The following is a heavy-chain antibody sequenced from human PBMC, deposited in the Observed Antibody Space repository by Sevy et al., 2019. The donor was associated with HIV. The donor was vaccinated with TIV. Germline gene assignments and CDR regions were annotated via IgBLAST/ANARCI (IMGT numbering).Heavy chain of an antibody. CDR3: ARGVYYDFWSGYSENSYGMDV. CDR1: GYTFTGYY. J-gene: IGHJ6*02. V-gene: IGHV1-46*03. CDR2: INPSGGSI. Sequence: ASVKVSCKASGYTFTGYYMHWVRQAPGQGLEWMGIINPSGGSISYAQKFQGRVTMTRDTSTSTVYMELSSLRSEDTAVYYCARGVYYDFWSGYSENSYGMDVWGQGTTVTVSS. D-gene: IGHD3-3*01.